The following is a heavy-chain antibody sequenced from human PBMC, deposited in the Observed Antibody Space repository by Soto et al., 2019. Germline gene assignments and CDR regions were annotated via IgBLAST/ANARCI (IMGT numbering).Heavy chain of an antibody. CDR1: GFTFSSYA. D-gene: IGHD6-13*01. J-gene: IGHJ5*02. CDR2: ISYDGSNK. Sequence: GSLRLSCAASGFTFSSYAMHWVRQAPGKGLEWVAVISYDGSNKYYADSVKGRFTISRDNSKNTLYLQMNSLRAEDTAVYYCARKYSSSLNWFDPWGQGTLVTVSS. V-gene: IGHV3-30-3*01. CDR3: ARKYSSSLNWFDP.